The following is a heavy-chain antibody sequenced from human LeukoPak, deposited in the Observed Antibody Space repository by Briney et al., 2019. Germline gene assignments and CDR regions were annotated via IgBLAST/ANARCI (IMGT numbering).Heavy chain of an antibody. CDR3: ARDYVDYFDY. V-gene: IGHV1-18*01. CDR2: ISAYNGNT. Sequence: ASVNVSCKASGYTFTSHGISWVRQAPGQGIEWMGWISAYNGNTNYAKKLQGRVTMTTDTSTGTAYMELRSLRSDDTAVYYCARDYVDYFDYWGHGTLVTVSS. J-gene: IGHJ4*01. D-gene: IGHD3-10*02. CDR1: GYTFTSHG.